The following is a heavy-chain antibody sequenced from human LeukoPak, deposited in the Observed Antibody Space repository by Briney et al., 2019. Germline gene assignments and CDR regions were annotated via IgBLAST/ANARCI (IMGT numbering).Heavy chain of an antibody. CDR1: GGSISNSISSYY. V-gene: IGHV4-4*07. CDR3: ARGPRADFGVVIMHYYMDV. J-gene: IGHJ6*03. CDR2: IYTSGST. D-gene: IGHD3-3*01. Sequence: PSETLSLTCAVSGGSISNSISSYYWSWIRQPAGKGLEWIGRIYTSGSTNYNPSLKSRVTMSVDTSKNQFSLKLSSVTAADTAVYYCARGPRADFGVVIMHYYMDVWGKGTTVTVSS.